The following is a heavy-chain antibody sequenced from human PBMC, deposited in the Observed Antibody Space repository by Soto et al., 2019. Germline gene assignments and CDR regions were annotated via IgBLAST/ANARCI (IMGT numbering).Heavy chain of an antibody. CDR2: LNAGNGNT. D-gene: IGHD2-15*01. J-gene: IGHJ4*02. Sequence: QVQLVKSGAEEKKPGASVKVSCKASGYTFTSYAMHWVRQAPGQRLEWMGWLNAGNGNTKYSQKFQGRVTITRDTSARTAYMELSSLRSEDTAVYYCAIDTMVALDYWGQGTLVTVSS. CDR3: AIDTMVALDY. CDR1: GYTFTSYA. V-gene: IGHV1-3*05.